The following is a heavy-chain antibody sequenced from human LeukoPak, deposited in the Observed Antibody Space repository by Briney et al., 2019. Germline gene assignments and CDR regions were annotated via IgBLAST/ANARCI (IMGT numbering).Heavy chain of an antibody. V-gene: IGHV4-39*01. Sequence: PSETLSLTCTVSGGSISSSSYHWGWIRQPPGQGLEWIGSIYYSGSTYYNPSLKSRVTISVDTSKNQFSLKLSSVTAADTAVYYCARHLAYSGRRAPPRRFDYWGQGTLVTVSS. CDR1: GGSISSSSYH. D-gene: IGHD1-26*01. CDR3: ARHLAYSGRRAPPRRFDY. CDR2: IYYSGST. J-gene: IGHJ4*02.